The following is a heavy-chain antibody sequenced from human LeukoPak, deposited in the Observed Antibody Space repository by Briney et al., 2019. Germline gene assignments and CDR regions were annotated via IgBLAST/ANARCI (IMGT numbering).Heavy chain of an antibody. J-gene: IGHJ4*02. D-gene: IGHD5-18*01. CDR1: GLTISHYS. CDR3: ARDLVQLWSKDF. CDR2: ISSSSSTI. Sequence: GGSLRLSCAASGLTISHYSINWVRQAPGKGLEWVSYISSSSSTIYYADSVKGRFTISRDNAKNSLYLQMNSLRAEDTAVYYCARDLVQLWSKDFWGQGTLVTVSS. V-gene: IGHV3-48*04.